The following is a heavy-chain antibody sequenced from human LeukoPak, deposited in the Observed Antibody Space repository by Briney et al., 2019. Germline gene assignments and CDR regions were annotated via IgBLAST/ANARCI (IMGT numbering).Heavy chain of an antibody. V-gene: IGHV3-48*03. D-gene: IGHD4-17*01. CDR2: ISSSGDTI. CDR1: GFTSSSYD. Sequence: PGGSLRLSCAASGFTSSSYDMNWVRQAPGKGLEWVSYISSSGDTIYYADSVKGRFAISRDNAKNSLYLQMNSLRAEDTAIYYCARNDYGVLDYWGQGTLVTVSS. CDR3: ARNDYGVLDY. J-gene: IGHJ4*02.